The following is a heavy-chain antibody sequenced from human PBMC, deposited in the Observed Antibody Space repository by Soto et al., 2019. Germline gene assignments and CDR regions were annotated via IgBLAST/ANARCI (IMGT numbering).Heavy chain of an antibody. CDR1: GGSISSGGYS. V-gene: IGHV4-31*03. J-gene: IGHJ3*02. CDR2: IYYSGST. D-gene: IGHD2-8*01. Sequence: SETLSLTCTVSGGSISSGGYSWTWIRQHPGKGLEWIGYIYYSGSTYYKPSLKSRVTISVDTSKNQLSLKLSSVTAADTAVYYFSCASTWHPGVFEICGQGSTVTVSS. CDR3: SCASTWHPGVFEI.